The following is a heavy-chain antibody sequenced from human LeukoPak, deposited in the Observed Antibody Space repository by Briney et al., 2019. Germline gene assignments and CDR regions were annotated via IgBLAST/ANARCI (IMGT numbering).Heavy chain of an antibody. D-gene: IGHD6-13*01. CDR3: ARPKQGFRAFDI. Sequence: SETLSLTCAVSGYSISSGYYWGWIRQPPGKGLEWIGSIYHSGSTYYNPSLKSRVTISVDTSKNQCSLKLSSVTAADTAVYYCARPKQGFRAFDIWGQGTMVTVSS. J-gene: IGHJ3*02. V-gene: IGHV4-38-2*01. CDR2: IYHSGST. CDR1: GYSISSGYY.